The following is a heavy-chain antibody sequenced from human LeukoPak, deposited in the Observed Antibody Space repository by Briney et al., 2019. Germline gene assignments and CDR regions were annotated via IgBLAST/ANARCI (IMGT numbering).Heavy chain of an antibody. CDR1: GFSLTNYG. J-gene: IGHJ4*02. V-gene: IGHV3-74*01. CDR3: SRDVFSLGDS. CDR2: INHDGSLR. Sequence: GGSPRLSCAAPGFSLTNYGMHWVRQTPGKGLVWVSHINHDGSLRNYADSVKGRFTVSRDIAKNTLYLHMSSLGAGDSAIYYCSRDVFSLGDSWGLGTLVIVSS. D-gene: IGHD5/OR15-5a*01.